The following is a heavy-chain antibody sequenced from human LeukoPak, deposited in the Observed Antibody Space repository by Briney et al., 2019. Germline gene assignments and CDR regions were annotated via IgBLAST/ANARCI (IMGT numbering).Heavy chain of an antibody. CDR3: AREAPRGYYDSSGYPLLY. CDR1: GFTFSSYA. V-gene: IGHV3-64*01. J-gene: IGHJ4*02. D-gene: IGHD3-22*01. CDR2: ISSNGGST. Sequence: GGSLRLSCAASGFTFSSYAMHWVRQAPGKGLEYVSAISSNGGSTYYANSVKGRFTISRDNSKNTLYLQMGSLRAEDMAVYYCAREAPRGYYDSSGYPLLYWGQGTLVTVSS.